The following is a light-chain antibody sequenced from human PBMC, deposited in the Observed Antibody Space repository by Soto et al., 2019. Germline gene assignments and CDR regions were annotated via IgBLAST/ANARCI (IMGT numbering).Light chain of an antibody. V-gene: IGKV2-30*01. CDR2: KVS. J-gene: IGKJ4*01. Sequence: DVVATPSPLSLAVTLGQPASISCRSTQSLVSPDGNTYLNWFHQRPVQSPRLLSYKVSNRDYGVPHSIRGHGSGTDFTLKSSRVEAEDVGVYYCMQGSHWPPTCGGGPKVELK. CDR3: MQGSHWPPT. CDR1: QSLVSPDGNTY.